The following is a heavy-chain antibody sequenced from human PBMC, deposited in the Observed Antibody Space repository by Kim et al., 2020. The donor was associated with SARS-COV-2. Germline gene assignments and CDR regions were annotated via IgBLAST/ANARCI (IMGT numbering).Heavy chain of an antibody. CDR3: ARAPWGSYFCGFFDY. CDR1: GFTFSSYW. J-gene: IGHJ4*03. Sequence: GGSLRLSCAASGFTFSSYWMSWVRQAPGKGLEWVANIKQDGSEKYYVDSVKGRFTISRDNAKNSLYLQMNSLRAEDTAVYYCARAPWGSYFCGFFDYWGQGTLVTVSS. CDR2: IKQDGSEK. V-gene: IGHV3-7*03. D-gene: IGHD1-26*01.